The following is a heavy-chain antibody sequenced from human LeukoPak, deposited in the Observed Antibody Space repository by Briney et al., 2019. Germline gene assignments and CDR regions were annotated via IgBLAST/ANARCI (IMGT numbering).Heavy chain of an antibody. CDR2: TYPGDSDT. J-gene: IGHJ4*02. Sequence: GESLKISCKGSGYSFTSYWIGWVRQMPGKGLEWMGITYPGDSDTRYSPSFQGQVTISADKSSGTAYLQWSSLKASDTAMYYCARRSGYSYGSIDYWGQGTLVTVSS. CDR1: GYSFTSYW. D-gene: IGHD5-18*01. CDR3: ARRSGYSYGSIDY. V-gene: IGHV5-51*01.